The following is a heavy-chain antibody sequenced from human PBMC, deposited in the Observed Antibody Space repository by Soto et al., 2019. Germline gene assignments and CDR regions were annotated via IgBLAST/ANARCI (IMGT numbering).Heavy chain of an antibody. D-gene: IGHD2-2*01. V-gene: IGHV1-3*01. J-gene: IGHJ3*02. CDR1: GYTFTSYG. Sequence: ASVKVSCTASGYTFTSYGISWVRQAPGQRLEWMGWINAGNGNTKYSQKFQGRVTITRDTSASTAYMELSSLRSEDTAVYYCARGDIVVVPAAPDAFDIWGQGTMVTVSS. CDR2: INAGNGNT. CDR3: ARGDIVVVPAAPDAFDI.